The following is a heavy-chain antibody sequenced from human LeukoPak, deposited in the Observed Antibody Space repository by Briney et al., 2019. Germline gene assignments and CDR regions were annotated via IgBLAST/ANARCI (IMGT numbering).Heavy chain of an antibody. CDR2: IYSGGNT. CDR1: GFTVRTTY. J-gene: IGHJ4*02. CDR3: ARGGSVGSYYYFDY. Sequence: GGSLRLSCAASGFTVRTTYMTWARQAPGKGLEWVSVIYSGGNTYYADSVKGRFTISRDNSKNTLFLQMNSLRAEDTAVYFRARGGSVGSYYYFDYWGQGTLVTVSS. D-gene: IGHD1-26*01. V-gene: IGHV3-53*01.